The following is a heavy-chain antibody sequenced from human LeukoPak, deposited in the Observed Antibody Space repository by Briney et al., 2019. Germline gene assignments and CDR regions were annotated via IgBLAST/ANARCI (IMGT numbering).Heavy chain of an antibody. CDR1: GFTFRSYE. CDR2: LSSSGSAF. J-gene: IGHJ6*03. CDR3: AKSQRGYYPRRTYYYYMDV. V-gene: IGHV3-48*03. Sequence: GGSLTLSCEDSGFTFRSYEMNWVRQAPGKGLEWIAYLSSSGSAFSYADSVKGRFTIARDNAKNSVYLEMNSLRAEDTAVYYCAKSQRGYYPRRTYYYYMDVWGKGTTVTVSS. D-gene: IGHD1-26*01.